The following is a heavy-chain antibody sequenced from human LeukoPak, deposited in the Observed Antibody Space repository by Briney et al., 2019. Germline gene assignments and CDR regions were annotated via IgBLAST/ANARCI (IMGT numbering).Heavy chain of an antibody. CDR1: GGTFSSYA. CDR3: ASSTVSVAGTDYFDY. CDR2: IIPIFGTA. V-gene: IGHV1-69*01. J-gene: IGHJ4*02. D-gene: IGHD6-19*01. Sequence: GSSVKVSCKASGGTFSSYAISWVRQAPGQGLEWMGGIIPIFGTANYAQKLQGRVTITADESTSTAYMELSSLRSEDTAVYYCASSTVSVAGTDYFDYWGQGTLVTVSS.